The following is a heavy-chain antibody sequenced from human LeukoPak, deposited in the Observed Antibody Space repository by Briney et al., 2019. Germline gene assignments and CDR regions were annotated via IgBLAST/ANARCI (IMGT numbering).Heavy chain of an antibody. CDR2: IYYSGSA. CDR1: GGSISSGDYY. J-gene: IGHJ6*03. V-gene: IGHV4-31*03. CDR3: ASSSSRRYYYYMDV. D-gene: IGHD6-6*01. Sequence: PSETLSLTCSVSGGSISSGDYYWSWIRQHPGKGLEWIGYIYYSGSAYYNPSLKSRVTISVDTSKNQFSLKLSSVTAADTAVYYCASSSSRRYYYYMDVWGKGTTVTVSS.